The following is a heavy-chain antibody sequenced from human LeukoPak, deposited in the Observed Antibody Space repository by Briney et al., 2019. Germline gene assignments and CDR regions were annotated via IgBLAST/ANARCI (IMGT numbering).Heavy chain of an antibody. V-gene: IGHV1-18*01. CDR3: ARVRGRDGTYYFDY. Sequence: VASVKVSCKASGYIFTSYGISWVRQAPGQGLEWMGWISAYNGNTNYAQKLQGRVTVTTDTSTSTAYMELRSLTSDDTAVYYCARVRGRDGTYYFDYRGQGTLVTVSS. J-gene: IGHJ4*02. CDR2: ISAYNGNT. CDR1: GYIFTSYG. D-gene: IGHD5-24*01.